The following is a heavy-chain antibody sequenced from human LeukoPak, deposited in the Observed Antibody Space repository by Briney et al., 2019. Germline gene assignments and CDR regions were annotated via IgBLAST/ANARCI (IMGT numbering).Heavy chain of an antibody. D-gene: IGHD3-9*01. CDR3: ARPYTVLRYFDWGY. CDR1: GYTFTGYY. Sequence: ASVKVSCKASGYTFTGYYMHWVRQAPGQGLEWMGWINPNSGGTNYAQKFQGRVTMTRDTSISTAYMELSRLRSDDTAVYYCARPYTVLRYFDWGYWGQGTLVTVSS. CDR2: INPNSGGT. V-gene: IGHV1-2*02. J-gene: IGHJ4*02.